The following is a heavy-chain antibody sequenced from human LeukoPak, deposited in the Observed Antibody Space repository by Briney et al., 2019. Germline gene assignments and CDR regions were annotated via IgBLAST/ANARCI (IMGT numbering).Heavy chain of an antibody. Sequence: SETLSLTCTVSGDSLSSSYWSWVRQPAGKGLEWIGRIYTSGYTNYNPPLKSRVTMSVDTSKNQFSLKLNSVTAADTAVYYCAKSNGYGLVDIWGQGTMVTVSS. CDR1: GDSLSSSY. CDR3: AKSNGYGLVDI. CDR2: IYTSGYT. D-gene: IGHD3-10*01. V-gene: IGHV4-4*07. J-gene: IGHJ3*02.